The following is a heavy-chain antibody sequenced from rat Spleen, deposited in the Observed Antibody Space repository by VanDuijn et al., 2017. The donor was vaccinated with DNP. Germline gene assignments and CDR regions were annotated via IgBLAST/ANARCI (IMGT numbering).Heavy chain of an antibody. Sequence: EVQLQESGPGLVKPSQSLSLTCSVTGYSITSNYWAWIRKFPGNKMEWMGYISYSGSTGYNPSLKSRISITRDTSKNQFFLQLNSVTTEDTATYYCARSGYNTDYYHLGAYWGQGTLVTVSS. CDR2: ISYSGST. D-gene: IGHD1-6*01. J-gene: IGHJ3*01. CDR1: GYSITSNY. CDR3: ARSGYNTDYYHLGAY. V-gene: IGHV3-1*01.